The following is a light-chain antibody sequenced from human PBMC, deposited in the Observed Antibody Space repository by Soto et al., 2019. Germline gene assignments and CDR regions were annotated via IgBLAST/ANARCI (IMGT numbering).Light chain of an antibody. V-gene: IGLV1-44*01. Sequence: QSVLTQPPSASRTPGQRVTISCSGGSSNIGTNAVNWYQQLPGTAPKLHIYNNNQRPSGVPDRFSCSKSGTSASLAISGLQSEDEADYYCAAWDDSLNGYVFGTGTKLTVL. CDR2: NNN. CDR1: SSNIGTNA. J-gene: IGLJ1*01. CDR3: AAWDDSLNGYV.